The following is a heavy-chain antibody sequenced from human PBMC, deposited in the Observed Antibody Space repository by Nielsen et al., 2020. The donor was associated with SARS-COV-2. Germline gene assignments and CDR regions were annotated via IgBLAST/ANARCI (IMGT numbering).Heavy chain of an antibody. Sequence: GGSLRLSCKGSGYSFTSYWIGWVRQMPGKGLEWMGIIYPGDSDTRYSPSFQGQVTISADKSISTAYLQWSSLKASDTAMYYCARHGVMTTVYNWFDPWGQGTLVTVSS. J-gene: IGHJ5*02. CDR1: GYSFTSYW. V-gene: IGHV5-51*01. CDR3: ARHGVMTTVYNWFDP. CDR2: IYPGDSDT. D-gene: IGHD4-11*01.